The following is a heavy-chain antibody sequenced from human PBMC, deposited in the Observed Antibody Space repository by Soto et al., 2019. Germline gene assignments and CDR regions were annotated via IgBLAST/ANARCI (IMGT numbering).Heavy chain of an antibody. CDR1: GFTFSNAW. Sequence: EVQLVESGGGLVKPGGSLRLSCAASGFTFSNAWMSWVRQAPGKGLEWVGRIKSKTDGGTTDYAAPVKGRFTISRDDSKNTLYLQMNSLKTEDTAVYYCTTSRDIVLMVYDLNGFDPWGQGTLVTVSS. CDR2: IKSKTDGGTT. CDR3: TTSRDIVLMVYDLNGFDP. V-gene: IGHV3-15*01. J-gene: IGHJ5*02. D-gene: IGHD2-8*01.